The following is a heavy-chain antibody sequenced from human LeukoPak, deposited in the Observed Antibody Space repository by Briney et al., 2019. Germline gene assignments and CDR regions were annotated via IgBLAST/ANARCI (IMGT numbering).Heavy chain of an antibody. CDR1: GYTFTGYY. Sequence: ASVKVSCKASGYTFTGYYMHWVRQAPGQGLEWMGWINPNSGGTNYAQKFQGRVTMTRDTSISTAYMELSRLRSDDTAVYYCARIPGIAVAGDYWGQGILVTVSS. V-gene: IGHV1-2*02. CDR3: ARIPGIAVAGDY. J-gene: IGHJ4*02. D-gene: IGHD6-19*01. CDR2: INPNSGGT.